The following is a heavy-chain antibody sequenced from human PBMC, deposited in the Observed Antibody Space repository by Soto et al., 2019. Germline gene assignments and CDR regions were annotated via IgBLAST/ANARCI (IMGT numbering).Heavy chain of an antibody. CDR3: AKGSEFIAVAGFDY. Sequence: GSLRLSCAASGFTFSSYAMSWVRPAPGKGLEWVSAISGSGESKDYADPVKGRFTISTDNSKKTLYLQMNSLGAEDAAVCYRAKGSEFIAVAGFDYWGQGTLVTVSS. V-gene: IGHV3-23*01. J-gene: IGHJ4*02. CDR2: ISGSGESK. D-gene: IGHD6-19*01. CDR1: GFTFSSYA.